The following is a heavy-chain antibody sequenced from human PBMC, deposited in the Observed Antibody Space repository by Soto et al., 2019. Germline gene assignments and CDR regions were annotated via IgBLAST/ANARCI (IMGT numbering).Heavy chain of an antibody. CDR3: ARDDGSGGGGTPFYYGMDV. Sequence: LRIWGEAARFTFTSDWQTWVRQAPGKRIEWVANMKHDASEKFYWYSVKVIFTTSGDNAKHSLYLQMNILRAEDTVVYYCARDDGSGGGGTPFYYGMDVWPQGATVTVS. D-gene: IGHD3-10*01. CDR1: RFTFTSDW. V-gene: IGHV3-7*01. J-gene: IGHJ6*02. CDR2: MKHDASEK.